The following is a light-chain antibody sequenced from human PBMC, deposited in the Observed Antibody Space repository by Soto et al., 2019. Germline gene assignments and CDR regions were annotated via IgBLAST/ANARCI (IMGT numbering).Light chain of an antibody. CDR2: DGS. CDR3: QQYQTYSRT. J-gene: IGKJ1*01. CDR1: QSINTW. Sequence: DIQMTQSPSTLSASIGDRIIITCRASQSINTWLAWYQQKPGEVPKLLINDGSTLARGVPSRFSGSGSETEFTLTISRLQPDDFATFYCQQYQTYSRTFGQGTKVEV. V-gene: IGKV1-5*03.